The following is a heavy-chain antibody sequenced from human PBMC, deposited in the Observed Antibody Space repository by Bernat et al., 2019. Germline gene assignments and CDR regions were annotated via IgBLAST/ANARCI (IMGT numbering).Heavy chain of an antibody. CDR2: ITGSGDST. CDR1: GFTFSSYA. D-gene: IGHD6-6*01. Sequence: EVQLLESGGGLVQPGGSLRLSCAASGFTFSSYAMNWVRQAPGKGLEWVSDITGSGDSTYYADSVKGRFIISRDNSKNTLSLQMNSLRAEDTAVYYCAKAGSSSSLRYFGYWGQGTLVAVSS. CDR3: AKAGSSSSLRYFGY. J-gene: IGHJ4*02. V-gene: IGHV3-23*01.